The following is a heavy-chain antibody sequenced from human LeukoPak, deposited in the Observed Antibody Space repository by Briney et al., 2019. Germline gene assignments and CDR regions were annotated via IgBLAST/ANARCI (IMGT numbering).Heavy chain of an antibody. CDR1: GGSISSYY. Sequence: SETLSLTCTVSGGSISSYYWSWIRQPPGKGLEWIGYIYYSGSTNYNPSLKSRVTISVDTSKNQFSLKLSSVTAADTAIYYCARMVEAYYYYGLDVWGQGTTVTVSS. V-gene: IGHV4-59*01. CDR3: ARMVEAYYYYGLDV. D-gene: IGHD2-15*01. CDR2: IYYSGST. J-gene: IGHJ6*02.